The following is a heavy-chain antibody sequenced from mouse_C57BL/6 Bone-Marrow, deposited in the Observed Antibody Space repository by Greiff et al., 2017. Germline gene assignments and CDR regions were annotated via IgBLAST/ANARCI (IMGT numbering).Heavy chain of an antibody. Sequence: QVQLQQSGAELVKPGASVKISCKASGYAFSSYWMNWVKQRPGKGLEWIGQIYPGDGDTNYNGKFKGKATLTADKSSSTSYMQLSSLTSEDSAVYFCARVYDYSNFDYWGQGTTLTVSS. CDR1: GYAFSSYW. CDR3: ARVYDYSNFDY. D-gene: IGHD2-4*01. V-gene: IGHV1-80*01. CDR2: IYPGDGDT. J-gene: IGHJ2*01.